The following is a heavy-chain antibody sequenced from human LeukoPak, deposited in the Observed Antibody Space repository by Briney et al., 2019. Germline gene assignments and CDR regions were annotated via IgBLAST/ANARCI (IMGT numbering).Heavy chain of an antibody. D-gene: IGHD3-9*01. CDR2: ISSNGGST. CDR3: ARGDYDTLTGYSDY. V-gene: IGHV3-64*01. J-gene: IGHJ4*02. Sequence: GSLRLSCAASGFTFSSYAMHWVRQAPGKGLEYVSAISSNGGSTYYANSVKGRFTISRDNSKNTLYLQMGSLRAEDMAVYYCARGDYDTLTGYSDYWGQGTLVTVSS. CDR1: GFTFSSYA.